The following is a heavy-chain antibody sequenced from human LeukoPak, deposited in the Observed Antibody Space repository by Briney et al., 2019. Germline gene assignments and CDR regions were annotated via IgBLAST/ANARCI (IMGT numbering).Heavy chain of an antibody. D-gene: IGHD3-22*01. CDR2: INPNSGGT. Sequence: GASVKVSCKASGYTFTGYYMHWVRQAPGQGLEWMGWINPNSGGTNYAQKFQGRVTITTDESTSTAYMELSSLRSEDTAVYYCARETYYYDSSGYYGGGYWGQGTLVTVSS. CDR3: ARETYYYDSSGYYGGGY. CDR1: GYTFTGYY. J-gene: IGHJ4*02. V-gene: IGHV1-2*02.